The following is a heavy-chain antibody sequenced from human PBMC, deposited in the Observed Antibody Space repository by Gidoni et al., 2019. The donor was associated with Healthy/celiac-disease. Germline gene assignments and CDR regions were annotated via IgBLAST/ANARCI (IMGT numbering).Heavy chain of an antibody. V-gene: IGHV3-64*01. Sequence: EVQLVESGGGLVQPGGSLSLSCAAPGFTFSSYAMHWVRQAPGKGLEYVSAISSNGGSTYYANSVKGRFTISRDNSKNTLYLQMGSLRAEDMAVYYCARRGDYYGAFDIWGQGTMVTVSS. J-gene: IGHJ3*02. CDR3: ARRGDYYGAFDI. CDR2: ISSNGGST. D-gene: IGHD3-10*01. CDR1: GFTFSSYA.